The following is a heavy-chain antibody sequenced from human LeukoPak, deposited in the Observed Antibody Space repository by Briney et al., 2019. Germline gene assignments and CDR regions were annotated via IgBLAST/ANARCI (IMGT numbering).Heavy chain of an antibody. CDR1: GFTFSSYW. V-gene: IGHV3-74*01. Sequence: GGSLRLSCAASGFTFSSYWMHWVRQAPGKGLVWVSRVNGGGSGTYYADSVKGRFAISRDNAKNTLYLQMNSLRAEDTAVYYCARDLRREDYWGQGTLVTVSS. J-gene: IGHJ4*02. CDR3: ARDLRREDY. CDR2: VNGGGSGT.